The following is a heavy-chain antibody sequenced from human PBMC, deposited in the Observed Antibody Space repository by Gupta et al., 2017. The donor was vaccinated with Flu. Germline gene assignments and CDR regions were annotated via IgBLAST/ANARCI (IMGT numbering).Heavy chain of an antibody. CDR2: IYYSGST. D-gene: IGHD3-10*01. V-gene: IGHV4-39*01. CDR1: GGFIRTSSYY. J-gene: IGHJ4*02. Sequence: QLQLQESGPGLVKPSETLSLPGTVSGGFIRTSSYYWGWIRQPPGKGLEWIGSIYYSGSTYYNPSLKSRVTISVDTSKNQFSLKLSSVTAADTAVYYCARRGVIIDWGQGTLVTVPS. CDR3: ARRGVIID.